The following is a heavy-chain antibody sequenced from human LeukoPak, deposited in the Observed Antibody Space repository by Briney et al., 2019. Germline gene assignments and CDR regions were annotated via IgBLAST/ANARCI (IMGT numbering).Heavy chain of an antibody. CDR2: IYYSGST. J-gene: IGHJ4*02. CDR1: GGSISSGGYY. Sequence: SETLSLTCTVSGGSISSGGYYWSWIRQHPGKGLEWIGYIYYSGSTYYNPSLKSRVTISVDTSKNQFSLKLSSVTAADTAVYYCARGGYYDSSGYYSRSDYWGQGTLVTVSS. D-gene: IGHD3-22*01. V-gene: IGHV4-31*03. CDR3: ARGGYYDSSGYYSRSDY.